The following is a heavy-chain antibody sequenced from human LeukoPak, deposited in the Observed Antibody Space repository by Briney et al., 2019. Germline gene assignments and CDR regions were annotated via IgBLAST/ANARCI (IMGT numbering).Heavy chain of an antibody. J-gene: IGHJ4*02. CDR2: ISWNSGSI. V-gene: IGHV3-9*01. D-gene: IGHD4-11*01. CDR1: GFTFDDYA. Sequence: GGSLRLSCAASGFTFDDYAMHWVRQAPGKGLEWVSGISWNSGSIGYADSVKGRFTISRDNAKNSLYLQMNSLRAEDTALYYCAKDIYGDDYCIDYWGQGTLVTVSS. CDR3: AKDIYGDDYCIDY.